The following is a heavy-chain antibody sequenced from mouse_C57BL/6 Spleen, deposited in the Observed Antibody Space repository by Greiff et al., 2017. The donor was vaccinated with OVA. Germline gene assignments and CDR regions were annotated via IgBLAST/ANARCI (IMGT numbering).Heavy chain of an antibody. J-gene: IGHJ2*01. CDR2: IYPGGGYT. V-gene: IGHV1-63*01. CDR3: ASDGKGYFDY. CDR1: GYTFTNYW. Sequence: VQRVESGAELVRPGTSVKMSCKASGYTFTNYWIGWAKQRPGHGLEWIGDIYPGGGYTNYTEKFKGKATLTADKSSSTAYMQFSSLTSEDAAIYYCASDGKGYFDYWGQGTTLTVSS.